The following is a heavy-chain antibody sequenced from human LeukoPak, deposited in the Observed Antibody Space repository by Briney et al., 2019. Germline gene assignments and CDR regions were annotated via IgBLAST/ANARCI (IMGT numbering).Heavy chain of an antibody. CDR3: ARDIWELLPLDY. J-gene: IGHJ4*02. CDR2: INPNSGGT. V-gene: IGHV1-2*02. D-gene: IGHD1-26*01. CDR1: GYTFTGYY. Sequence: ASVKVSCRASGYTFTGYYMHWVRQAPGQGLEWMGWINPNSGGTNYAQKFQGRVTMTRDTSISTAYMELSRLRSDDTAVYYCARDIWELLPLDYWGQGTLVTVSS.